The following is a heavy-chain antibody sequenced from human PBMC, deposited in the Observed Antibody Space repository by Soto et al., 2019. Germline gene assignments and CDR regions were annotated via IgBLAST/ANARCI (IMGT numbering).Heavy chain of an antibody. CDR3: ARDPWELLPNDAFDI. CDR2: IIPIFGTA. V-gene: IGHV1-69*06. J-gene: IGHJ3*02. Sequence: QVQLVQSGAEVKKPGSSVKVSCKASGGTFSSCAISWVRQAPGQGLEWMGGIIPIFGTADYAQKFQGRVTITADKSTSTAYMELSSLRSEDTAVYYCARDPWELLPNDAFDIWGQGTMVTVSS. D-gene: IGHD1-26*01. CDR1: GGTFSSCA.